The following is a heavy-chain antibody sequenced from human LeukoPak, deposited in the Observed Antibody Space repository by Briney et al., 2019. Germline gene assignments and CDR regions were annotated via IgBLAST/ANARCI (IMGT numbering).Heavy chain of an antibody. J-gene: IGHJ4*02. Sequence: ASVKVSCKACGYTFTSYGISWVRQAPGQGLEWMGWISAYNGNTNYAQKLQGRVTMTTDTSTSTAYMELRSLRSDDTAVYYCARDFSGSYYRGNDYWGQGTLVTVSS. CDR1: GYTFTSYG. D-gene: IGHD1-26*01. CDR2: ISAYNGNT. V-gene: IGHV1-18*01. CDR3: ARDFSGSYYRGNDY.